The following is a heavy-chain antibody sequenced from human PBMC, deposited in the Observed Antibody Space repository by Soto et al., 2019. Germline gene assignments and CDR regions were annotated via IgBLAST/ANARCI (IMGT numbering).Heavy chain of an antibody. D-gene: IGHD1-26*01. V-gene: IGHV3-30*18. J-gene: IGHJ6*02. CDR3: AKDKVYSTIVRTDYYGMDV. Sequence: PGGSLRLSCAASGFTFSSYGMHWVRQAPGKGLEWVAVISYDGSNKYYADSVKGRFTISRDNSKNTLYLQMNSLRAEDTAVYYYAKDKVYSTIVRTDYYGMDVWGQGTTVTVSS. CDR2: ISYDGSNK. CDR1: GFTFSSYG.